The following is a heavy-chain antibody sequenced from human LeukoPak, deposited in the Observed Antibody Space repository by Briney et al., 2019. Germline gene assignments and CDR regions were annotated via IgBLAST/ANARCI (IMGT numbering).Heavy chain of an antibody. V-gene: IGHV1-18*01. CDR1: GYSFTTYG. Sequence: ASVKVSCKPSGYSFTTYGISWVRQAPGQGPEWMGWISSYNDDIDFEQKFQGRVTMTTDTSTSTAYMELRSLRSDDTAVYYCARGWELDCWGQGTLVTVSS. CDR3: ARGWELDC. CDR2: ISSYNDDI. D-gene: IGHD1-26*01. J-gene: IGHJ4*02.